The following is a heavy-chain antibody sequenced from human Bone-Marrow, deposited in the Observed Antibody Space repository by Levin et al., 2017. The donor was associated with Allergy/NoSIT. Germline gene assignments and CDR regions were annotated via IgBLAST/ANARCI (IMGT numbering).Heavy chain of an antibody. D-gene: IGHD3-10*01. Sequence: SETLSLTCAVSGGSINSTIWWSWVRQPPGKGLEWIGEVYHSGSTNYNPSLKSRVTISVDKSKNHFSLKLYSMTAADTAIYYCARERRVVRGVFAYWGQGTLVTVSS. CDR1: GGSINSTIW. CDR2: VYHSGST. V-gene: IGHV4-4*02. CDR3: ARERRVVRGVFAY. J-gene: IGHJ4*02.